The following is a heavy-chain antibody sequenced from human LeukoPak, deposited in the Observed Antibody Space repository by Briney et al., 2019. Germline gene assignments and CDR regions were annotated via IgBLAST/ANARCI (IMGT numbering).Heavy chain of an antibody. Sequence: SETLSLTCAVYVGSFSGYSGSWIPQPPGKGRSWIGEFNHSGSTNYNPSLKSRVTISVDTSKNQFSLKLSSVTAADTAVYYCARAGAGIQLWNARSHYYGMDVWGQGTTVTVSS. D-gene: IGHD5-18*01. CDR3: ARAGAGIQLWNARSHYYGMDV. CDR2: FNHSGST. V-gene: IGHV4-34*01. CDR1: VGSFSGYS. J-gene: IGHJ6*02.